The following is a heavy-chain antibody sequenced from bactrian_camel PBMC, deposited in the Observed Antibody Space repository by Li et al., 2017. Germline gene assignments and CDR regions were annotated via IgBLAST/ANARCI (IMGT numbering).Heavy chain of an antibody. CDR2: IDSGGRT. Sequence: QAQLVESGGGLVQAGGSLRLSCVISGPGYVYSRYCMEWFRQAPGKEREAVATIDSGGRTRYAESVKGRFTISQDNSKETLYLQMNSLKPDDTAIYYCAADWRFWEWCTLVGNEYNVWGQGTQVTVS. CDR3: AADWRFWEWCTLVGNEYNV. CDR1: GPGYVYSRYC. D-gene: IGHD1*01. V-gene: IGHV3S53*01. J-gene: IGHJ4*01.